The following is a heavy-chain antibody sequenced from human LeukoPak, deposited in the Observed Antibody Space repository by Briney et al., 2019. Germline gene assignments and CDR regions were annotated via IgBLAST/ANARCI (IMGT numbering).Heavy chain of an antibody. Sequence: PGGSLRLSCAASGFTFSSYGMHWVRQAPGKGLEWVAVIWYDGSNKYYADSVKGRFTISRDNSQNALYLQMNSLRAEDTAVYYCAREGEGAVAGGTYYYYYYGMDVWGQGTTVTVSS. D-gene: IGHD6-19*01. J-gene: IGHJ6*02. CDR1: GFTFSSYG. CDR2: IWYDGSNK. CDR3: AREGEGAVAGGTYYYYYYGMDV. V-gene: IGHV3-33*01.